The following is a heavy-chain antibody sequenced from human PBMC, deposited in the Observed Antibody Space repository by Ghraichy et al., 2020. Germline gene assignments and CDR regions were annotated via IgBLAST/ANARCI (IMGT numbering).Heavy chain of an antibody. V-gene: IGHV3-53*01. D-gene: IGHD3-10*01. CDR3: ARRSYSFVLDY. CDR1: GFTVSSNY. J-gene: IGHJ4*02. CDR2: IYSGGST. Sequence: GGSLRLSCAASGFTVSSNYMSWVRQAPGKGLEWVSVIYSGGSTYYADSVKGRFPISRDNSKNTLYLQMNSLRAEDTAVYYCARRSYSFVLDYWGQGTLVTVSS.